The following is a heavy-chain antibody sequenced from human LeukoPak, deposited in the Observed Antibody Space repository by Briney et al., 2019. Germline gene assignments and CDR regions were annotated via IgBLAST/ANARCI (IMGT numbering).Heavy chain of an antibody. CDR1: GFTFSNAW. V-gene: IGHV3-15*01. CDR3: TATFWVSSVTTYRKIDY. J-gene: IGHJ4*02. CDR2: IKSKTDGGTT. D-gene: IGHD4-17*01. Sequence: PGGSLRLSCAASGFTFSNAWMSWVRQAPGKGLEWVGRIKSKTDGGTTDYAAPVKGRFTISRDDSKNTLYLQMNSLKTEDTAVYYCTATFWVSSVTTYRKIDYWGQGTLVTVPS.